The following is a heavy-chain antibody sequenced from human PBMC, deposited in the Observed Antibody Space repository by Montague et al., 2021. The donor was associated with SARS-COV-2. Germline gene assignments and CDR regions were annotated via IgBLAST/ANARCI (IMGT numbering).Heavy chain of an antibody. CDR2: IKQDGSQK. CDR3: ATELPGYYGDSGYYSAFDH. CDR1: GFTFSAFW. D-gene: IGHD3-22*01. Sequence: SLRVSCAASGFTFSAFWMTWVRQAPGKGLEWVANIKQDGSQKYYLESVKGRFTISRDNAQNSLHLQMNSLRLEDTAVYYCATELPGYYGDSGYYSAFDHWGQGTLVSVSS. V-gene: IGHV3-7*05. J-gene: IGHJ4*02.